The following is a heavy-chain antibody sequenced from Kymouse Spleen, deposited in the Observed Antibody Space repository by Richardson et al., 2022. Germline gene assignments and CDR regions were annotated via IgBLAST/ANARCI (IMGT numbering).Heavy chain of an antibody. D-gene: IGHD6-19*01. CDR3: ARQGIAVPYFDY. CDR2: IYYSGST. J-gene: IGHJ4*02. V-gene: IGHV4-39*01. CDR1: GGSISSSSYY. Sequence: QLQLQESGPGLVKPSETLSLTCTVSGGSISSSSYYWGWIRQPPGKGLEWIGSIYYSGSTYYNPSLKSRVTISVDTSKNQFSLKLSSVTAADTAVYYCARQGIAVPYFDYWGQGTLVTVSS.